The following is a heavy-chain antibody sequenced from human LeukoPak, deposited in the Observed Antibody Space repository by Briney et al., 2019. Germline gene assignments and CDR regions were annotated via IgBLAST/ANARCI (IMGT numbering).Heavy chain of an antibody. V-gene: IGHV4-38-2*01. CDR3: ARLYSTYGEN. J-gene: IGHJ4*02. CDR1: GYSISSGYY. D-gene: IGHD4-11*01. CDR2: INHSGIT. Sequence: PSETLSLTCAVSGYSISSGYYWGWIRQPPGQELEWIGCINHSGITYYNPSLKSRVTISVDTSKNQFSLKMTSVTAADTAVYYCARLYSTYGENWGQGTLVTVSS.